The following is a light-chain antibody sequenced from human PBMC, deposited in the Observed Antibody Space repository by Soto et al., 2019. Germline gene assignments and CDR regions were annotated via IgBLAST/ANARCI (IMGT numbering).Light chain of an antibody. V-gene: IGLV1-47*01. CDR3: AAWDDSLSGLV. CDR2: SNN. J-gene: IGLJ2*01. Sequence: QSALTQPPSASGTPGQRVTISCSGSTSSIGSNYVYWYQQLPGTAPKLLIYSNNQRPSGVPDRFSGSKSGTSASLAISGLRSEDAADYHCAAWDDSLSGLVFGGGTKVTVL. CDR1: TSSIGSNY.